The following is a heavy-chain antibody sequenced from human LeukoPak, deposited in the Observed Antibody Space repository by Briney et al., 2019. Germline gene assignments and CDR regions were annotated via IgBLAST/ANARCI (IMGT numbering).Heavy chain of an antibody. CDR1: GYSISSSNW. CDR3: ARIGPSQGRTWRVPQFTFDP. J-gene: IGHJ5*02. V-gene: IGHV4-28*05. Sequence: KPSETLSLTCAVSGYSISSSNWWGWIRQPPGKGLEWIGYIYYSGSIYYNPSLKSRVTMSVDTSKDQFSLKLSSVTAVDTAVYYCARIGPSQGRTWRVPQFTFDPWGQGTLVTVSS. D-gene: IGHD1-1*01. CDR2: IYYSGSI.